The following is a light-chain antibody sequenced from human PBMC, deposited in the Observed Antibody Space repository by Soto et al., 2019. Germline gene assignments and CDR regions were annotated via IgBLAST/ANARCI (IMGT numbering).Light chain of an antibody. CDR1: QGISSW. J-gene: IGKJ2*01. V-gene: IGKV1-9*01. CDR3: QQLNSYPPYT. CDR2: AAS. Sequence: DLQLTQSPSFLSASVGDRVTITCRASQGISSWLAWYQQKPGKAPKLLIYAASTLQSGVPSRFSGSGSGTEFTLTISSLQPEDFATYYCQQLNSYPPYTFGQGTKLEIK.